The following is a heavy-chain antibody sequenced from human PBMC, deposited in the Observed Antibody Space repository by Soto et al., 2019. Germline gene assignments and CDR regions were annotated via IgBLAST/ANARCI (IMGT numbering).Heavy chain of an antibody. CDR1: GYTFTSYG. Sequence: ASVKVSCKASGYTFTSYGISWVRQAPGQGLEWMGWISAYNGNTNYAQKLQGRVTMTTDTSTSTAYMELRSLRSDDTAVYYCARDLGYCSGGSCYSNPPGYWGQGTLVTVSS. CDR2: ISAYNGNT. V-gene: IGHV1-18*04. D-gene: IGHD2-15*01. J-gene: IGHJ4*02. CDR3: ARDLGYCSGGSCYSNPPGY.